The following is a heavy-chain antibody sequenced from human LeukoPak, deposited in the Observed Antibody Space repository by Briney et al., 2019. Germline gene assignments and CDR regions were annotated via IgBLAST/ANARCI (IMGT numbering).Heavy chain of an antibody. J-gene: IGHJ4*02. Sequence: GGSLRLSCAASGFTFSSYWMHWVRQAPGKGLVWVSRINTDGSSTSYADSVKGRFTISRDNAKNTLYLQMDSLRAEDTAVYYCARDQGSYDFWSGYYLETPPDYWGQGTLVTVSS. V-gene: IGHV3-74*01. D-gene: IGHD3-3*01. CDR3: ARDQGSYDFWSGYYLETPPDY. CDR1: GFTFSSYW. CDR2: INTDGSST.